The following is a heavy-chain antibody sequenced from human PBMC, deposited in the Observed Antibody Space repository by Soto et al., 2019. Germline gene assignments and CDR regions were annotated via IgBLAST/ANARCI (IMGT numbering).Heavy chain of an antibody. V-gene: IGHV1-3*01. CDR1: GYTFNSHA. D-gene: IGHD3-10*02. Sequence: XSGAEVKKPGASVKVSCKASGYTFNSHAIHWVRQAPGQRPEWLGWINAGNGNTYYSEKXXGRGTFTRDTAATTVNMELTSLTSEDTAIYYCGRDQSGIGYYVDWFDPWGQGTLVTVSS. CDR3: GRDQSGIGYYVDWFDP. J-gene: IGHJ5*02. CDR2: INAGNGNT.